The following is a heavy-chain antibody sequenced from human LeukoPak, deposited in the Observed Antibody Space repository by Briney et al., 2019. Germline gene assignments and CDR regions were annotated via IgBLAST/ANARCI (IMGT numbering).Heavy chain of an antibody. CDR3: AKGSSGWYWRFDY. CDR2: ITGGGGST. Sequence: PGGSLRLSCAASGFTFSSYAMTWVRQAPGKGLEWVSAITGGGGSTYYADSVKGRFTISRDNSKNTLYQQMNSLRAEDTAVYYCAKGSSGWYWRFDYWGQGTLVTVSS. D-gene: IGHD6-13*01. J-gene: IGHJ4*02. CDR1: GFTFSSYA. V-gene: IGHV3-23*01.